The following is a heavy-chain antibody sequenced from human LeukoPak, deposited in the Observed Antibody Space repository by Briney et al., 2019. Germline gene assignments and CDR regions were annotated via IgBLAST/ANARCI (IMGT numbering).Heavy chain of an antibody. V-gene: IGHV3-23*01. D-gene: IGHD2-15*01. J-gene: IGHJ4*02. Sequence: GGSLRLSCAASGFTFSSYAMSWVRQAPGKGLEWVSAISGSGGSTYYADSVKGRFTISRDNSKNTLYLQMNSLRAEDMAVYYCAKVSGIVVVVAATVDYWGQGTLVTVSS. CDR1: GFTFSSYA. CDR3: AKVSGIVVVVAATVDY. CDR2: ISGSGGST.